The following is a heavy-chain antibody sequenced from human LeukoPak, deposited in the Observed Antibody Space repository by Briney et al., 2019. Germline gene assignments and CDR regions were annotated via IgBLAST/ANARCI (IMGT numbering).Heavy chain of an antibody. CDR1: GGSFSGYY. Sequence: PSETLSLTCAVYGGSFSGYYWSWIRQPPGKGLEWIGEINHSGSTYYNPSLKSRVTISVDTSKNQFSLKLSFVTAADTAVYYCARGPYSSSSLDYWGQGTLVTVSS. CDR2: INHSGST. D-gene: IGHD6-6*01. V-gene: IGHV4-34*01. CDR3: ARGPYSSSSLDY. J-gene: IGHJ4*02.